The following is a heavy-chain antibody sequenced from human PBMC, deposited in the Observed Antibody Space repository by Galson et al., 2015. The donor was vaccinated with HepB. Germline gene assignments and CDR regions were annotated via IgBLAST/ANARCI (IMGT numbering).Heavy chain of an antibody. CDR1: GFTFDDYT. D-gene: IGHD2-2*01. J-gene: IGHJ6*02. CDR3: AKVYCSSTSCYGDYYGMDV. V-gene: IGHV3-43*01. Sequence: SLRLSCAASGFTFDDYTMHWVRQAPGKGLEWVSLISWDGGSTYYADSVKGRFTISRDNSKNSLYLQMNSLRTEDTALYYCAKVYCSSTSCYGDYYGMDVWGQGTTVTVSS. CDR2: ISWDGGST.